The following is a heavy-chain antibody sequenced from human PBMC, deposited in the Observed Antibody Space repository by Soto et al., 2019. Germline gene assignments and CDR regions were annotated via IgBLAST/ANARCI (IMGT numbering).Heavy chain of an antibody. CDR1: GTTSTDYG. D-gene: IGHD3-16*01. V-gene: IGHV3-9*02. CDR3: VKDMAPGGADV. Sequence: GGSLRLSCAVSGTTSTDYGMHWVRQAPGKGLEWVSGVLGDNGQIGYADSVKGRFTSSRDNARHFLYLQMNSLTVEDTALYYCVKDMAPGGADVWGQGTAVTVSS. J-gene: IGHJ6*02. CDR2: VLGDNGQI.